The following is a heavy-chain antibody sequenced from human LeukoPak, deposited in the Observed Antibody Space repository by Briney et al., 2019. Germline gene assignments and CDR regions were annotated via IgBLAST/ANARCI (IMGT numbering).Heavy chain of an antibody. V-gene: IGHV3-30*02. Sequence: GGSLRLSCVASGFTFSSYGMHWVRQAPGKGLEWVTFIRYDGSNKYYTDSVRGRFTISRDNSKNTLYLQMNSLRVEDTALYYCAKYYHEGSGAPPLDYWGQGTLVTVSS. J-gene: IGHJ4*02. CDR1: GFTFSSYG. CDR3: AKYYHEGSGAPPLDY. CDR2: IRYDGSNK. D-gene: IGHD3-22*01.